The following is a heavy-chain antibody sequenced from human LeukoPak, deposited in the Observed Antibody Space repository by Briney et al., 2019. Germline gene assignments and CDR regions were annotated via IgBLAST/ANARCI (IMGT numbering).Heavy chain of an antibody. CDR2: IGGGGGST. J-gene: IGHJ3*02. CDR1: GFTLSHYA. V-gene: IGHV3-23*01. Sequence: GGSLRLSCSMSGFTLSHYAMSWVRQAPGKGLEWVSTIGGGGGSTDYTDSVKGRFTISRDNAKNSLYLQMNSLRDEDTAVYYCARDGMVRGVIIWDAFDIWGQGTMVTVSS. CDR3: ARDGMVRGVIIWDAFDI. D-gene: IGHD3-10*01.